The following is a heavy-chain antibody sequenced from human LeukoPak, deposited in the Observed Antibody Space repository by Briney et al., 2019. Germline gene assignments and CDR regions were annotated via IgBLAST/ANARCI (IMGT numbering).Heavy chain of an antibody. D-gene: IGHD4-17*01. CDR1: GYTFTSYD. CDR2: MNPNSGNT. V-gene: IGHV1-8*03. CDR3: ARDRGHDYGDRGAFDI. Sequence: GASVKVSCKASGYTFTSYDINWVRQATGQGLEWMGWMNPNSGNTGYAQKFQGRVTITRNTSISTAYMELSSLRSEDTAVYYCARDRGHDYGDRGAFDIWGQGTMVTVSS. J-gene: IGHJ3*02.